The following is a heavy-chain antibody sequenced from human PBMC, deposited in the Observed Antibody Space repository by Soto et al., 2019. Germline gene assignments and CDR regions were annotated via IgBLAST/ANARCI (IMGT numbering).Heavy chain of an antibody. Sequence: SETLSLTCAVSGGSISSGGYSWSWIRQPPGKGLEWIGYIYHSGSTYYNPSLKSRVTISVDRSKNQFSLKLSSVTAADTAVYYCASGVYDSSGYYQSIAEYFQHWGQGTLVTVSS. V-gene: IGHV4-30-2*01. J-gene: IGHJ1*01. D-gene: IGHD3-22*01. CDR2: IYHSGST. CDR1: GGSISSGGYS. CDR3: ASGVYDSSGYYQSIAEYFQH.